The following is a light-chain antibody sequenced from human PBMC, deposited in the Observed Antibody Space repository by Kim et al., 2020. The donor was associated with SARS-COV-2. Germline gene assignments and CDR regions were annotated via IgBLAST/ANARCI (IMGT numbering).Light chain of an antibody. J-gene: IGLJ3*02. CDR3: ETWDSNTWV. V-gene: IGLV4-60*03. CDR2: VEGSGSY. CDR1: SGHSRYI. Sequence: QPVLTQPSSASASLGSSVKLTCTLSSGHSRYIIAWHQQQPGKAPRYLMKVEGSGSYNKGSGVPDRFSGSNSGADRCLTISNLQSEDEADYYCETWDSNTWVFGGGTQLTVL.